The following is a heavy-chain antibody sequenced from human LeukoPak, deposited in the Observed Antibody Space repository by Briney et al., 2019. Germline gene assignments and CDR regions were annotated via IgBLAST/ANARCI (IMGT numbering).Heavy chain of an antibody. CDR2: INQDGSVK. CDR1: GFTYSNYW. Sequence: PGGSLRLSCEASGFTYSNYWTMWVREAPGKGLEWVANINQDGSVKYYVDSLRGRFTISRDNAKRSLYLQMNSLRGEDTAVYYCARIGYSSSSVDYWGQGILVTVSS. J-gene: IGHJ4*02. V-gene: IGHV3-7*01. D-gene: IGHD6-6*01. CDR3: ARIGYSSSSVDY.